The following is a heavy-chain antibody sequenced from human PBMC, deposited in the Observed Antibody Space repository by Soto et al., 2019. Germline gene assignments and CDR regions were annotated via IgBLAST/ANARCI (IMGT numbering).Heavy chain of an antibody. CDR2: IDPSDSYT. J-gene: IGHJ6*02. D-gene: IGHD1-1*01. CDR3: ARRGNWNDGYYYYYGMDV. CDR1: GYSFTSYW. V-gene: IGHV5-10-1*01. Sequence: GESLKISCKVSGYSFTSYWISWVRQMPGKGLEWMGRIDPSDSYTNYSPSFQGHVTISADKSISTAYLQWSSLKASDTAMYYCARRGNWNDGYYYYYGMDVWGQGTTVTVSS.